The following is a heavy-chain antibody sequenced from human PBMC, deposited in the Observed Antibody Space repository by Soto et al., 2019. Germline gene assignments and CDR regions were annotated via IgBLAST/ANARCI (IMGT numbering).Heavy chain of an antibody. V-gene: IGHV3-53*01. CDR1: GFTVSSNY. CDR2: IYSGGST. Sequence: GGSLRLSCAASGFTVSSNYMGWVRQAPGKGLEWVSVIYSGGSTYYADSVKGRFTISRDNSKNTLYLQMNSLRAEDTAVYYCARDLGRRGGSKYWGQGTLVTLSS. J-gene: IGHJ4*02. D-gene: IGHD1-26*01. CDR3: ARDLGRRGGSKY.